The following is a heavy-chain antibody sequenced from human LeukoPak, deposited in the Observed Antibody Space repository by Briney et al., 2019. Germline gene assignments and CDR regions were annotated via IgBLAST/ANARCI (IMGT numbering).Heavy chain of an antibody. CDR3: AKGPLIEVAGTTWDY. Sequence: GGSLRLSCAASGFTFRRFGMHWVRQAPGKGLEWVSSISSSGSYIYYADSVKGRFTISRDNTEDSLFLQMSGLRAEDTALYYCAKGPLIEVAGTTWDYWGQGTLVTVSS. D-gene: IGHD6-19*01. CDR1: GFTFRRFG. V-gene: IGHV3-21*04. CDR2: ISSSGSYI. J-gene: IGHJ4*02.